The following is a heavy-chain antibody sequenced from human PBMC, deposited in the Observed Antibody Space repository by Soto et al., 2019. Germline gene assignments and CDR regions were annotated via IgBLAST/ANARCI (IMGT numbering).Heavy chain of an antibody. J-gene: IGHJ4*02. CDR2: IWYDGSNK. V-gene: IGHV3-33*01. D-gene: IGHD6-13*01. CDR1: GFTFSSYG. CDR3: ARYMGRGIAALDY. Sequence: QVQLVESGGGVVQPGRSLRLSCAASGFTFSSYGMHWVRQAPGKGLEWVAVIWYDGSNKYYADSVKGRFTISRDNSKNTLYLQMNSLSAEDTAVYYCARYMGRGIAALDYWGQGSLFTVSS.